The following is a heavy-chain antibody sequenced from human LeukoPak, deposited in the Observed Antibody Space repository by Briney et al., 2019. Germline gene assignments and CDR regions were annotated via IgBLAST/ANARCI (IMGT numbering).Heavy chain of an antibody. D-gene: IGHD2-21*02. V-gene: IGHV1-46*01. CDR2: INPSGGST. CDR1: GYTFTSYY. CDR3: ARDLAYCGGDCYSDLDY. J-gene: IGHJ4*02. Sequence: ASVKVSCKASGYTFTSYYMHWVRQAPGQGLEWMGIINPSGGSTSYAQKLQGRVTMTRDTSTSTVYMELSSLRSEDTAVYYCARDLAYCGGDCYSDLDYWGQGTLVTVSS.